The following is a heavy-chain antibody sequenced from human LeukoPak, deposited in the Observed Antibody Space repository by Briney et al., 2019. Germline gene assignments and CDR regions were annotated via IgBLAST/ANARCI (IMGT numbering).Heavy chain of an antibody. D-gene: IGHD4-11*01. CDR2: IYASGSN. J-gene: IGHJ4*02. Sequence: SETLSLTCTVSGGSVNSYYWSWIRQPAGKGLEWIGHIYASGSNDYNPSLKSRVTMSLDMAKNQFSLKLSSVTAADTAVYYCARLIPRLQLDYWGQGTLVTVSS. V-gene: IGHV4-4*07. CDR1: GGSVNSYY. CDR3: ARLIPRLQLDY.